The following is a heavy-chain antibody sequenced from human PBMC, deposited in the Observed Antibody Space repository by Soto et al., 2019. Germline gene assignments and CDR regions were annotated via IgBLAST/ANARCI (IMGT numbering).Heavy chain of an antibody. CDR3: AKDLNDPIPSESAEYFQH. V-gene: IGHV3-23*01. CDR2: ISGSGGST. Sequence: GGSLRLSCAASGFTFSSYAMSWVRQAPGKGLEWVSAISGSGGSTYYADSVKGRFTISRDNSKNTLYLQMNSLRAEDTAVYYCAKDLNDPIPSESAEYFQHWGQGTLVTVSS. J-gene: IGHJ1*01. D-gene: IGHD1-1*01. CDR1: GFTFSSYA.